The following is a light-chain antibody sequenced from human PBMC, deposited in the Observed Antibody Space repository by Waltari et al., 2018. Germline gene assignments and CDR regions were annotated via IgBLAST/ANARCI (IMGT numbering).Light chain of an antibody. V-gene: IGKV1-33*01. J-gene: IGKJ3*01. Sequence: DIQMSQSPSSLSASVGDGVTITCQASQEIRKYVNWYQQKPGKAPKILIYDASESEPAVPSTFSGSASGTYSILGCTNLQPEDIATYYCQPYHSLPPTFVPATTV. CDR2: DAS. CDR3: QPYHSLPPT. CDR1: QEIRKY.